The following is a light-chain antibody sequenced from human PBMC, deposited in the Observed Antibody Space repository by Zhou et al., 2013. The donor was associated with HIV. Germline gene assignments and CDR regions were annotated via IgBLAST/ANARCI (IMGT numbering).Light chain of an antibody. V-gene: IGKV1-33*01. CDR3: QQFDNLRVT. CDR1: QDISNY. CDR2: DAS. J-gene: IGKJ3*01. Sequence: DIQMTQSPSSLSASVGDRVIITCQASQDISNYLNWYQQKPGKAPKLLIYDASNLETGVPSRFSGSGSATDFTFTISSLQPEDIATYYCQQFDNLRVTFGPGTKVDIK.